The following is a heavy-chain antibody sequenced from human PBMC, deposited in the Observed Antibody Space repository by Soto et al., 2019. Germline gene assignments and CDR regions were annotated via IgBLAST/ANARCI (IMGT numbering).Heavy chain of an antibody. CDR1: GFTVSSNY. CDR3: ARDGGYYDSSGYYSYYYGMDV. D-gene: IGHD3-22*01. V-gene: IGHV3-66*01. J-gene: IGHJ6*02. CDR2: IYSGGST. Sequence: PGGSLRLSCAASGFTVSSNYMSWVRQAPGKGLEWVSVIYSGGSTYYADSVKGRFTISRDNSKNTLYLQMNSLRAEDTAVYYCARDGGYYDSSGYYSYYYGMDVWGQGTTVTVSS.